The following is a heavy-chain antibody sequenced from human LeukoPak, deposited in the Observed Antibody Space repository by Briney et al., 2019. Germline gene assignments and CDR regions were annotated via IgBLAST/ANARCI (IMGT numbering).Heavy chain of an antibody. Sequence: ASVKVSCKASGYNFSGYYMHWVRQAPGQGLEWMGWIDPNSGGTKYAQNFQGRVTMTRDASINTAYMELSRLRSDDTSVYFCARVVTAEAMATIPFVYWGQGTLVTVSS. CDR1: GYNFSGYY. V-gene: IGHV1-2*02. CDR2: IDPNSGGT. CDR3: ARVVTAEAMATIPFVY. D-gene: IGHD5-24*01. J-gene: IGHJ4*02.